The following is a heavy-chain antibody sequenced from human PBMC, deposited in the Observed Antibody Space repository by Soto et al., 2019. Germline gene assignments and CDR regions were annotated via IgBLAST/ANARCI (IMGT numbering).Heavy chain of an antibody. CDR3: AKYSSSTLGYGMDV. CDR2: ISWDGGST. Sequence: PGGSLRLSCAASGFTFDDYAMHCVRQAPGKGLEWVSLISWDGGSTYYADSVKGRFTISRDNSKNSLYLQMNSLRAEDTALYYCAKYSSSTLGYGMDVWGQGTTVTVSS. CDR1: GFTFDDYA. V-gene: IGHV3-43D*04. D-gene: IGHD6-6*01. J-gene: IGHJ6*02.